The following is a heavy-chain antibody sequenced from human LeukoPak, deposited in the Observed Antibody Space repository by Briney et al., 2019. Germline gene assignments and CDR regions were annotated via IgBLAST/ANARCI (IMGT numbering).Heavy chain of an antibody. D-gene: IGHD5-18*01. J-gene: IGHJ5*02. CDR1: GDSISGYY. CDR2: IYTSETT. V-gene: IGHV4-4*07. Sequence: SETLSLTCTVSGDSISGYYWSWIRQPAGKRLEWIGRIYTSETTNYNPSLRSRVTMSIDTSKNQFSLRLCSVTAADTAVYYCARGLDRGYSYGNWFDPWGQGTLVTVSS. CDR3: ARGLDRGYSYGNWFDP.